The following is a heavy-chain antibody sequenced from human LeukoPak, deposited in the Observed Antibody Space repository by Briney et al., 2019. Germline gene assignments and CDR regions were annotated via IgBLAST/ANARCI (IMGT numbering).Heavy chain of an antibody. D-gene: IGHD1-26*01. V-gene: IGHV4-39*07. Sequence: SETLSLTCTVSGGSISSSSHCWGWIRQPPGQGLEWIGSISYTGTTYYNPSLKSRVTISVDTSKNQFSLRLSSVTAADTAVYYCALLVGATLDFDNWGQGTLVTVSS. CDR3: ALLVGATLDFDN. CDR1: GGSISSSSHC. CDR2: ISYTGTT. J-gene: IGHJ4*02.